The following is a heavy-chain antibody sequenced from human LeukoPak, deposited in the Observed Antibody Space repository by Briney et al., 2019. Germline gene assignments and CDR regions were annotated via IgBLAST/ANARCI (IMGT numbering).Heavy chain of an antibody. D-gene: IGHD3-22*01. V-gene: IGHV4-61*02. CDR1: GGSISSGSYY. CDR2: IYTSGST. J-gene: IGHJ4*02. CDR3: ASCELDSSGWRNDY. Sequence: SETLSLTCTVSGGSISSGSYYWSWIRQPAGKGLEWIGRIYTSGSTNYNPSLKSRVTISVDTSKNQFSLKLSSVTAADTAVYYCASCELDSSGWRNDYWGQGTLVTVSS.